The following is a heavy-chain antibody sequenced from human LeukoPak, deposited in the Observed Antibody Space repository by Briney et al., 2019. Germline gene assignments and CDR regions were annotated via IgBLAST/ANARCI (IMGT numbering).Heavy chain of an antibody. D-gene: IGHD3-22*01. CDR3: GAYYDSSGYYY. J-gene: IGHJ4*02. Sequence: SATVNLTCAVYGGSFSGYYWSWIRQPPGKGLEWIGGINHSGSTNYNPSLKSRVTISVDTSKNQFSLKLSSVTAADTAVYYCGAYYDSSGYYYWGQGTLVTVSS. CDR2: INHSGST. CDR1: GGSFSGYY. V-gene: IGHV4-34*01.